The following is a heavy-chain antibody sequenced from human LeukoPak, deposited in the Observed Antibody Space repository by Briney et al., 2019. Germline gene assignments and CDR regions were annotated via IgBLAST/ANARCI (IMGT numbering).Heavy chain of an antibody. J-gene: IGHJ4*02. D-gene: IGHD4-17*01. CDR1: GGSISSGGYY. V-gene: IGHV4-31*03. Sequence: SETLSLTCTVSGGSISSGGYYWSWIRQHPGKGLEWIGYIYYSGSTYYNPSLKSRVTISVDTSKNQFSLKLSSVTAADTAVYYCARMGHGADFDYWGQGILVTVSS. CDR2: IYYSGST. CDR3: ARMGHGADFDY.